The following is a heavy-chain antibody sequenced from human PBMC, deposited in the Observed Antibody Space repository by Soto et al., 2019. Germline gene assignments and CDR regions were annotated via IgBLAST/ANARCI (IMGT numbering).Heavy chain of an antibody. CDR1: GYTFTSYD. CDR3: ARGYDILTGYYTRYYYDSSGYHYPGYYYYGMDV. CDR2: MNPNSGNT. D-gene: IGHD3-9*01. Sequence: EASVTVSCKASGYTFTSYDINWVRQATGQGLEWMGWMNPNSGNTGYAQKFQGRVTMTRNTSISTAYMELSSLRSEDTAVYYCARGYDILTGYYTRYYYDSSGYHYPGYYYYGMDVWGQGTTVTVS. J-gene: IGHJ6*02. V-gene: IGHV1-8*01.